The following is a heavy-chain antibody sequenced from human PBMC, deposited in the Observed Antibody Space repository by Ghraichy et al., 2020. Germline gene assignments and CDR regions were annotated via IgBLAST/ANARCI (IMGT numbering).Heavy chain of an antibody. CDR1: GFTFSSYS. CDR3: AKGGAISGWLLHDY. CDR2: ISGNSDGA. D-gene: IGHD3-22*01. Sequence: GGSLRLSCAASGFTFSSYSMSWVRQAPGKGLEWISDISGNSDGAHYADSVTGRFTISRDNSKNTLYLQLDSLRAEDTAMYYCAKGGAISGWLLHDYWGQGTLVTVSS. J-gene: IGHJ4*02. V-gene: IGHV3-23*01.